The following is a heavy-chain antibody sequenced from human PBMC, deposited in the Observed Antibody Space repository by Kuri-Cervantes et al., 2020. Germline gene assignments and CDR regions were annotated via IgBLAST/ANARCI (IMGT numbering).Heavy chain of an antibody. Sequence: ASVKVSCKASGYIFTSYGISWVRQAPGQGLEWMGWISAYNGNTNYAQKLQGRVTMTTDTSTSTAYMELRSLRSDDTAVYYCARDLGVTPYNWFDPWGQGTLVTVSS. CDR3: ARDLGVTPYNWFDP. V-gene: IGHV1-18*01. D-gene: IGHD2-21*02. CDR2: ISAYNGNT. J-gene: IGHJ5*02. CDR1: GYIFTSYG.